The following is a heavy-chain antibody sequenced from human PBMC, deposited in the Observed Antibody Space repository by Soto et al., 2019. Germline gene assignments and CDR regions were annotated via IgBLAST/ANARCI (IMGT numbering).Heavy chain of an antibody. D-gene: IGHD3-10*01. Sequence: ASVKVSCKASGYTFTSYYMHWVRQAPGQGLEWMGIINPSGGSTSYAQKFQGRVTMTRDTSTSTVYMELSSLRSEDTAVYYCARDRFLRGLGNYFDYWGQGTLVTVSS. J-gene: IGHJ4*02. CDR2: INPSGGST. CDR1: GYTFTSYY. V-gene: IGHV1-46*01. CDR3: ARDRFLRGLGNYFDY.